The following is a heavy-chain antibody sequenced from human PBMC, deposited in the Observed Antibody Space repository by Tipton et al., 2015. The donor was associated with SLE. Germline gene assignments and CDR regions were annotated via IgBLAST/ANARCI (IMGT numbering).Heavy chain of an antibody. J-gene: IGHJ6*03. CDR1: GGSISSSSYY. CDR2: IYYSGST. V-gene: IGHV4-39*01. Sequence: TLSLTCTVSGGSISSSSYYWGWIRQPPGKGLEWIGSIYYSGSTYYNPSLKSRVTISVDTSKNQFSLKLSSVTAADTAVYYCARRDQLLRSLAYYYYMDVWGKGTTVTVSS. CDR3: ARRDQLLRSLAYYYYMDV. D-gene: IGHD3-3*01.